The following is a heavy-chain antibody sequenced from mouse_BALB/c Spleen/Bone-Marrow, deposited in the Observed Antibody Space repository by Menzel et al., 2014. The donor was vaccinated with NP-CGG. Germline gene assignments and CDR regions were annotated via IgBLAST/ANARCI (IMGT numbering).Heavy chain of an antibody. J-gene: IGHJ4*01. D-gene: IGHD2-1*01. V-gene: IGHV3-8*02. Sequence: EVQVVESGPSVVKPSQTLSLTCSVTGDSITSGFWNWIRKFPGNKLEYMGYISYSGTTYYNPSLKSRISFTRDTSKNQYYLQLISVTTEDTATYFCARWDFGNHYAMDYWGQGTSVTVSS. CDR1: GDSITSGF. CDR2: ISYSGTT. CDR3: ARWDFGNHYAMDY.